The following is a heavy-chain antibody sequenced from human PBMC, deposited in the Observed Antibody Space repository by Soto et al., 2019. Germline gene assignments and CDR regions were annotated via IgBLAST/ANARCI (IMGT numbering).Heavy chain of an antibody. J-gene: IGHJ5*02. D-gene: IGHD2-15*01. Sequence: QVQLVQSGAEVKKPGASVKVACKASGYSFIKYAIHWVRQAPGQRLEWMGWINGGDGDMKFSQKVQGRVTMTRDTTASTVYMELSSLGSEDTALYYCARARARAIGGLTWFDPWGQGTLVTVSS. CDR3: ARARARAIGGLTWFDP. V-gene: IGHV1-3*01. CDR2: INGGDGDM. CDR1: GYSFIKYA.